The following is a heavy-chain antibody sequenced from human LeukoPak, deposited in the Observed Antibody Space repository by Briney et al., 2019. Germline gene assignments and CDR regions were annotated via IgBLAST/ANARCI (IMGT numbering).Heavy chain of an antibody. V-gene: IGHV4-59*01. D-gene: IGHD6-13*01. J-gene: IGHJ4*02. CDR3: AREGAAAGIDY. CDR2: IYYSGST. CDR1: GGSISSYY. Sequence: SETLSLTCTVSGGSISSYYWSWIRQPPGKGLEWIGYIYYSGSTNYNPSLKSRVTISVDTSKNQFSLKLSSVTAADTAVYYCAREGAAAGIDYWGQGTLVTVSS.